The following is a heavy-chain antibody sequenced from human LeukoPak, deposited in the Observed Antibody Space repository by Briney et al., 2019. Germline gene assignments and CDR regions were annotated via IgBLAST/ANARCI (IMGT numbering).Heavy chain of an antibody. D-gene: IGHD6-6*01. CDR1: GFTFSNDG. Sequence: GGSLRLSCAGYGFTFSNDGMNWVRQAPGKGLVWVSRINSDGSSTSYADSVKGRFTISRDNAKNTLYLQMNSLRAEDTAVYYCARDQAARPRTYYYYYMDVWGKGTTVTVSS. J-gene: IGHJ6*03. CDR3: ARDQAARPRTYYYYYMDV. CDR2: INSDGSST. V-gene: IGHV3-74*01.